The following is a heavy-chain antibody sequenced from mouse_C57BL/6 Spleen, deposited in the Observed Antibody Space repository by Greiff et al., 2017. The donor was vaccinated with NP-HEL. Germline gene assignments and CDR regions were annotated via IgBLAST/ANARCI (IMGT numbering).Heavy chain of an antibody. J-gene: IGHJ4*01. Sequence: VKLMESGPGLVAPSQSLSITCTVSGFSLTSYAISWVRQPPGKGLEWLGVIWTGGGTNYNSALKSRLSISKDNSKSQVFLKMNSLQTDDTARYYCARIGIYYGYDYAMDYWGQGTSVTVSS. CDR3: ARIGIYYGYDYAMDY. CDR2: IWTGGGT. V-gene: IGHV2-9-1*01. CDR1: GFSLTSYA. D-gene: IGHD2-2*01.